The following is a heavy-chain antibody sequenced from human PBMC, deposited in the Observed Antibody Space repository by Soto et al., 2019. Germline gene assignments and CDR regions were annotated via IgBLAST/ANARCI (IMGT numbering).Heavy chain of an antibody. D-gene: IGHD6-19*01. CDR2: IYYSGST. Sequence: SETLSLTCTVSGGSISSGDYYWSWIRQPPGKGLEWIGYIYYSGSTYYNPSLKSRVTISVDTSKNQFSLKLSSVTAADTAVYYCARHPIAVAGKEYYFDYWGQGTLVTVSS. J-gene: IGHJ4*02. CDR1: GGSISSGDYY. V-gene: IGHV4-30-4*01. CDR3: ARHPIAVAGKEYYFDY.